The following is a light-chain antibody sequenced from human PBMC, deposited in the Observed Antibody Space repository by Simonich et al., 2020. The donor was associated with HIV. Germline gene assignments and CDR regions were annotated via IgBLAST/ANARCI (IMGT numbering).Light chain of an antibody. J-gene: IGKJ5*01. CDR1: QSVSSY. V-gene: IGKV3-11*01. CDR3: QQHSNWPRT. Sequence: EIVLTQSPATLSLSPGERATLSCRASQSVSSYLARYQQKPGQAPRHLIYGASNRATGIPARFSGSGSGTDFTLTTSSLEPEDFAVYYCQQHSNWPRTFGQGTRLEVK. CDR2: GAS.